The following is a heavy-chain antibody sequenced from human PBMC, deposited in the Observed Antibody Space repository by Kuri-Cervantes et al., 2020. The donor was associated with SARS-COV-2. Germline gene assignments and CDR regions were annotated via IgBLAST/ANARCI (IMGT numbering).Heavy chain of an antibody. CDR2: IRYDGSNK. CDR1: GFTFSNYG. J-gene: IGHJ4*02. CDR3: AKSNPHSDYYFDY. Sequence: GESLKISCAASGFTFSNYGMHWVRQAPGKGLEWVAFIRYDGSNKYYADSVKGRFTVSRDNSKNTLYLQMNSLTTEDTAVYYCAKSNPHSDYYFDYWGQGTLVTVSS. V-gene: IGHV3-30*02. D-gene: IGHD3-3*01.